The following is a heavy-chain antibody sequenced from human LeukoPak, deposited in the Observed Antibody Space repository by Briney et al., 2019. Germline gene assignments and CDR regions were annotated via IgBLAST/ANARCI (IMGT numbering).Heavy chain of an antibody. V-gene: IGHV3-48*02. D-gene: IGHD5-18*01. CDR2: ISSSSSTI. CDR3: ARGSGRYSYGYMDY. J-gene: IGHJ4*02. Sequence: PGGSLRLSCAASGFTFSSYSMNWVRQAPGKGLEWVSYISSSSSTIYYADSVKGRFTISRDNAKNSLYLQMNSLRDEDTAVYYCARGSGRYSYGYMDYWGQGTLVTVSS. CDR1: GFTFSSYS.